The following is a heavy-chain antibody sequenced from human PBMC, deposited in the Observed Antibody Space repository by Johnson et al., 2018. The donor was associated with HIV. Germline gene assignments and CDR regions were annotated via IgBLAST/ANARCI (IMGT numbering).Heavy chain of an antibody. CDR3: ARGRGSTGDGGPFDI. Sequence: VQLVESGGGLVQPGGSLRLSCVVSGYTFSNYWMSWVRQAPGKGLEWVANINRDGSEKYYVDSVKGRFTISRDNTNNSLYLQMNSLRAEDTGGYYRARGRGSTGDGGPFDIWGQGPMVSVSS. J-gene: IGHJ3*02. CDR1: GYTFSNYW. D-gene: IGHD7-27*01. CDR2: INRDGSEK. V-gene: IGHV3-7*05.